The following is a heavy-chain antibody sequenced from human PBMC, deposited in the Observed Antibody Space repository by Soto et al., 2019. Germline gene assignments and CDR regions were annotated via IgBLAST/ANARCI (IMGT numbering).Heavy chain of an antibody. Sequence: QGQLVQSGGEVKKPGASVKVSCKASGYTFSRYGISWVRQAPGQGLEWMGWISGYNGDTNYAQKFQGRVTMTIDTSPPTAYMERRGLTSDDTAIYYCAKNGQPPYYYYGLDVWGQGTTVTVSS. CDR1: GYTFSRYG. J-gene: IGHJ6*02. CDR2: ISGYNGDT. V-gene: IGHV1-18*01. D-gene: IGHD2-8*01. CDR3: AKNGQPPYYYYGLDV.